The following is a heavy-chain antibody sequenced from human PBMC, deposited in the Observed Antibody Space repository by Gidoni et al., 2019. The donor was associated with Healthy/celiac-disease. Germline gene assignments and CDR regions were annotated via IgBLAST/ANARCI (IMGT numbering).Heavy chain of an antibody. J-gene: IGHJ6*02. CDR2: INHSGST. Sequence: QVQLQKWGAGLLKPSETLSLPCAVDGGSFSGYYWSWIRQHQGKGLEWIGEINHSGSTNYTPSLKRRVTISVDTSKNQFSLKLSSVTAAHTAVYHCASRRLLYRSSWGNYYYDGMDVWGQGTTVTVSS. D-gene: IGHD6-13*01. V-gene: IGHV4-34*01. CDR1: GGSFSGYY. CDR3: ASRRLLYRSSWGNYYYDGMDV.